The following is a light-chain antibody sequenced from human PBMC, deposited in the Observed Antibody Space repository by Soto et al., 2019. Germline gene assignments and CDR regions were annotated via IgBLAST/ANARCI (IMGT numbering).Light chain of an antibody. CDR3: QQSYSLPLS. CDR2: SAS. J-gene: IGKJ4*01. Sequence: DLQMTQSPSSLPASVGDRVTITCRASQSISRSLNWYQQKPGKAPKFLMYSASSLYSGVPSRFSGSGSGTDFTLTISNVQPEDFATYYCQQSYSLPLSFGGGTKVEIK. CDR1: QSISRS. V-gene: IGKV1-39*01.